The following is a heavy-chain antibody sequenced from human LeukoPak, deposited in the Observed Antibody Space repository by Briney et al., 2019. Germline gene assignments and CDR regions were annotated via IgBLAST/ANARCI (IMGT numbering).Heavy chain of an antibody. V-gene: IGHV3-21*01. J-gene: IGHJ6*02. CDR3: ARDRGSSYGMDV. CDR2: ISSSSSYI. Sequence: GGSLRLSCAASGFTFSSYSMNWVRQAPGKGLEWVSSISSSSSYIYYADSVKGRFTISRDNAKNSLYLQMNSLRAEDTAVYYCARDRGSSYGMDVWGQGTTVTVSS. D-gene: IGHD6-13*01. CDR1: GFTFSSYS.